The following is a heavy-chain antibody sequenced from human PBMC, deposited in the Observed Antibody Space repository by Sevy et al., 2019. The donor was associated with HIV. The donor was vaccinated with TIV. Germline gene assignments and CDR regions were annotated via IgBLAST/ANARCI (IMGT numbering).Heavy chain of an antibody. CDR3: ARGLYTSAEELDY. Sequence: GGSLRLSCTASGFTFSDYYMNWMRQAPGKGLEWVSYISISGHTIYYAGSVKGRFTISRDNANNSLFLQMNSLRAEDTAVYDCARGLYTSAEELDYWGQGTLVTVSS. V-gene: IGHV3-11*01. D-gene: IGHD2-2*02. CDR1: GFTFSDYY. J-gene: IGHJ4*02. CDR2: ISISGHTI.